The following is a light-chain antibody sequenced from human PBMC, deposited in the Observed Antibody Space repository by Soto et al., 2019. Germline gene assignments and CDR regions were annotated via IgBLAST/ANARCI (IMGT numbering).Light chain of an antibody. Sequence: NFMLTQPHSVSESPGKTVTISCSRSSGNIASSYVQWYQQRPGSPPTTVIYENSQRPSGVPDRFSASKSGNTASLTVSGLQAADEADYFCKSYAGSNTYVFGSGTKLTVL. CDR2: ENS. CDR3: KSYAGSNTYV. CDR1: SGNIASSY. V-gene: IGLV6-57*04. J-gene: IGLJ1*01.